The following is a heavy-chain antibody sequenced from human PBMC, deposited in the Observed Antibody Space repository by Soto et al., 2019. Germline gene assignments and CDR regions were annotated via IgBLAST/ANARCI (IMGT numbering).Heavy chain of an antibody. CDR1: GYTFTSYA. J-gene: IGHJ1*01. CDR3: ASARSSSWYMYFQH. Sequence: RASVKVSCKASGYTFTSYAMHWVRQAPGQRLEWMGWINAGNGNTKYSQKFQGRVTITRDTSASTAYMELSSLRSEDTAVYYCASARSSSWYMYFQHWGQGTLVTVSS. V-gene: IGHV1-3*01. CDR2: INAGNGNT. D-gene: IGHD6-13*01.